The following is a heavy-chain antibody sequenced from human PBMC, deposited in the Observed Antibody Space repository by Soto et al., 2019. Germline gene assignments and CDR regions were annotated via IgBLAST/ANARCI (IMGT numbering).Heavy chain of an antibody. CDR2: IYYSGST. J-gene: IGHJ5*02. CDR3: AGGDDFWSGYPPSWFNP. CDR1: GGSISSYY. Sequence: PSETLSLTCTVSGGSISSYYWSWIRQPPGKGLERIGYIYYSGSTNYNPSLKSRVTISVDTSKNQFSLKLSSVTAADTAVYYCAGGDDFWSGYPPSWFNPWGQGTLVTVSS. V-gene: IGHV4-59*01. D-gene: IGHD3-3*01.